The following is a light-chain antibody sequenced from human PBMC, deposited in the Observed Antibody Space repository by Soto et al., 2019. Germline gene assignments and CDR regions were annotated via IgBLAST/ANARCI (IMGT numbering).Light chain of an antibody. CDR2: EAS. Sequence: DIVMTQSPATLSVSPGDRATLSCRASQTLYSHLAWYQQKPGQVPRLLIFEASTRATGVPARFSGTGSETEFTLTISSLQSEDCAVYFCQQYASWPWAFGQGTKVEIK. J-gene: IGKJ1*01. CDR1: QTLYSH. CDR3: QQYASWPWA. V-gene: IGKV3-15*01.